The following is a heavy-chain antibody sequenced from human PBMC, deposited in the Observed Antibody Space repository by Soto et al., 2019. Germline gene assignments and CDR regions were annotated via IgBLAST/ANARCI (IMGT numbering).Heavy chain of an antibody. J-gene: IGHJ3*02. CDR1: GGSISSGGYY. CDR3: ARDRPNSSGWYGLAFDI. Sequence: SETLSLTCTVSGGSISSGGYYWSWIRQHPGKGLEWIGYIYYSGSTYYNPSLKSRVTISVDTSKNQFSLKLSSVTAADTAVYYCARDRPNSSGWYGLAFDIWGQGTMVTVSS. CDR2: IYYSGST. V-gene: IGHV4-31*03. D-gene: IGHD6-19*01.